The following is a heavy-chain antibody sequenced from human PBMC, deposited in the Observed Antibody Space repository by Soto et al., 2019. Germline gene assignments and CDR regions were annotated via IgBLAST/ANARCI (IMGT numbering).Heavy chain of an antibody. Sequence: PSETLSLTCTVSGGSISSSSYYWGWIRQPPGKGLEWIGSIYYSGSTYYNPSLKSRVTISVDTSKNQFSLKLSSVTAADTAVYYCARHVEYSSSVVHTRPGLNYGMDVLGQGTTVTGSS. D-gene: IGHD6-6*01. J-gene: IGHJ6*02. CDR2: IYYSGST. V-gene: IGHV4-39*01. CDR1: GGSISSSSYY. CDR3: ARHVEYSSSVVHTRPGLNYGMDV.